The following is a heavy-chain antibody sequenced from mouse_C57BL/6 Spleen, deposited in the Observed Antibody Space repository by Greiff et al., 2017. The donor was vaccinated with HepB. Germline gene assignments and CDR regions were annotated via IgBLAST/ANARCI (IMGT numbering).Heavy chain of an antibody. CDR1: GFTFSDYY. Sequence: EVQGVESGGGLVQPGGSLKLSCAASGFTFSDYYMYWVRQTPEKRLEWVAYISNGGGSTYYPDTVKGRFTISRDNAKNTLYLQMSRLKSEDTAMYYCARQISLYYAMDYWGQGTSVTVSS. CDR2: ISNGGGST. CDR3: ARQISLYYAMDY. D-gene: IGHD6-2*01. J-gene: IGHJ4*01. V-gene: IGHV5-12*01.